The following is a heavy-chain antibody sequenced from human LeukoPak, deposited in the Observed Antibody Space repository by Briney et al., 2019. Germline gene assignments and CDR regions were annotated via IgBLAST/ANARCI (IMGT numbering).Heavy chain of an antibody. D-gene: IGHD4-17*01. J-gene: IGHJ4*02. V-gene: IGHV3-21*01. CDR1: GFTFSSYS. CDR3: ARAGYGDYLLTN. Sequence: GGSLRLSCAASGFTFSSYSMSWVRQAPGKGLEWVSSISSSSYIYYADSVKGRFTISRDNAKNSLYLQMNSLRAEDTAVYYCARAGYGDYLLTNWGQGTLVTVSS. CDR2: ISSSSYI.